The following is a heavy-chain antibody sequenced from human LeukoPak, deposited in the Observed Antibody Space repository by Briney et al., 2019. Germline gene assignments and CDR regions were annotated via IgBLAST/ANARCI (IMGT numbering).Heavy chain of an antibody. J-gene: IGHJ4*02. D-gene: IGHD4-17*01. CDR2: IYHTGST. CDR1: DDSISSTNW. V-gene: IGHV4-4*02. CDR3: ARGLVTTGRSSFDN. Sequence: PSVTLSLTCAVSDDSISSTNWWHWVRQPPGKGLEWIGEIYHTGSTNNNPSLTSRVTISVDKSKNQFSLKLSSVTAADTAVYYCARGLVTTGRSSFDNWGQGTLVTVSS.